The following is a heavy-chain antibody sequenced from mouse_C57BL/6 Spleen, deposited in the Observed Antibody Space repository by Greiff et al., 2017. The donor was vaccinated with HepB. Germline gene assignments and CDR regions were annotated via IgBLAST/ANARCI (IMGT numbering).Heavy chain of an antibody. CDR2: ISYSGST. D-gene: IGHD2-5*01. V-gene: IGHV3-1*01. CDR3: ARAAFYSNYGFAY. J-gene: IGHJ3*01. CDR1: GYSITSGYD. Sequence: EVQLVESGPGMVKPSQSLSLTCTVTGYSITSGYDWHWIRHFPGNKLEWMGYISYSGSTNYNPSLKSRISITHDTSKNHFFLKLNSVTTEDTATYYGARAAFYSNYGFAYWGQGTLVTVSA.